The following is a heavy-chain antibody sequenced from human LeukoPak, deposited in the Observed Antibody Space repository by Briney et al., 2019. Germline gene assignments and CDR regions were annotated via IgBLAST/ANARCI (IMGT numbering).Heavy chain of an antibody. CDR1: GVTFSDYH. CDR3: TTVRFEVDSSGYYHNYFDP. CDR2: ISSSGSSI. Sequence: GGSLRLSCAASGVTFSDYHMSWIRQAPGKGLEWVSYISSSGSSIYHADSVKGRFTISRDNAKNSLYLQMNSLRAEDTAVYYCTTVRFEVDSSGYYHNYFDPWGQGTLVTVSS. D-gene: IGHD3-22*01. V-gene: IGHV3-11*01. J-gene: IGHJ5*02.